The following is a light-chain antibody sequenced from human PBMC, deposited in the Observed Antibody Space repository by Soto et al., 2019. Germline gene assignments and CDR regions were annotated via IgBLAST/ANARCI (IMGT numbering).Light chain of an antibody. J-gene: IGKJ2*01. V-gene: IGKV3-15*01. CDR1: QNVRNN. CDR3: QHYGTSLYT. CDR2: GAS. Sequence: EIVMTQSPGSLSVSPGDRATLSCRASQNVRNNLAWYQQKPGQAPRLLIYGASTRATGIPARFSGSGSGTEFTLTISRLEPEDFAVYYCQHYGTSLYTFGQGTKLEIK.